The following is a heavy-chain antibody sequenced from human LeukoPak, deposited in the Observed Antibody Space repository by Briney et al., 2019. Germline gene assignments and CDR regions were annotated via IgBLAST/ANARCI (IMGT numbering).Heavy chain of an antibody. J-gene: IGHJ6*03. D-gene: IGHD1-1*01. V-gene: IGHV5-51*01. CDR1: GYSFTSYW. CDR3: ARHEVLRTTGTGYYYYYYMDV. CDR2: IYPGDSDT. Sequence: GESLKISCKGSGYSFTSYWIGWVRQMPGKGLEWMGIIYPGDSDTRYSPSFQGQVTISADKSISTAYLQWSSLKASDTAMYYCARHEVLRTTGTGYYYYYYMDVWGKGTTVTVSS.